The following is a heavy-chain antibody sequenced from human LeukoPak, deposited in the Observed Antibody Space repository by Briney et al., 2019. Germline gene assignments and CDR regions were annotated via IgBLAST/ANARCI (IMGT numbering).Heavy chain of an antibody. D-gene: IGHD1-26*01. CDR2: INSDGSST. Sequence: GSPRVSCGASGFTFSRYWMHWVRQAPGRGLVWVSRINSDGSSTSYADSVKGRFTISRDNAKNTLSLQMNSLRAEDTAVYYCAREASSGTFLYYFDCWGQGTLVPVTS. CDR1: GFTFSRYW. J-gene: IGHJ4*02. V-gene: IGHV3-74*01. CDR3: AREASSGTFLYYFDC.